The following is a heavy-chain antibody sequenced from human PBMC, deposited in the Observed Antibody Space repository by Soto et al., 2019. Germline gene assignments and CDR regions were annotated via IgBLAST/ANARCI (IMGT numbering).Heavy chain of an antibody. D-gene: IGHD3-22*01. CDR3: AKDLGRYYDTSGRDAFDI. Sequence: EVQLVESGGDLVQPGRSLRLSCAASGFNFDDYAMQWVRQAPGKGLEWVSGISWNSGNIGYADSVKGRFTISRDNAKNSLYLQMNSLIAEDTALYYCAKDLGRYYDTSGRDAFDIWGQGTMVTVSS. CDR2: ISWNSGNI. J-gene: IGHJ3*02. CDR1: GFNFDDYA. V-gene: IGHV3-9*01.